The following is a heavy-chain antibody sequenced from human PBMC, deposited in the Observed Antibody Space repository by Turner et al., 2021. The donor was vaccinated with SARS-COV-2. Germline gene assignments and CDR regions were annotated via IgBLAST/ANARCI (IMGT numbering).Heavy chain of an antibody. CDR3: AKGTWTLSGSHFDY. V-gene: IGHV3-23*01. J-gene: IGHJ4*02. CDR2: RSGSGGST. D-gene: IGHD1-26*01. Sequence: EVQLLESGGGLVQPGGSLRLSCAASGFTFSSYAMSWVRQAPGKGLEWVSARSGSGGSTYYADAVKGRFTISRDTSKNTLYLQMNSLRAEDTAVYYCAKGTWTLSGSHFDYWGQGTLVTVSS. CDR1: GFTFSSYA.